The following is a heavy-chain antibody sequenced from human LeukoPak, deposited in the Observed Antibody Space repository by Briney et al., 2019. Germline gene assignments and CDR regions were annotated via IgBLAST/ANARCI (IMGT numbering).Heavy chain of an antibody. J-gene: IGHJ4*02. D-gene: IGHD3-3*01. V-gene: IGHV3-23*01. CDR1: GFTFSSYA. CDR2: ISGSGGST. CDR3: AKAEEYYDFWSGYYDSFVDH. Sequence: GGSLRLSCAASGFTFSSYAMSWVRQAPGKGLEWVSAISGSGGSTYYADSVKGRFTISRDNSKNTLYLQMNSLRAGDTAVYYCAKAEEYYDFWSGYYDSFVDHWGQGTLVTVSS.